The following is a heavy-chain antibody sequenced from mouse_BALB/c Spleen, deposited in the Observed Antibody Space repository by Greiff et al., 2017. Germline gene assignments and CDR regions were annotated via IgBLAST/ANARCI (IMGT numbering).Heavy chain of an antibody. D-gene: IGHD1-1*01. Sequence: VKLVESGPGLVAPSQSVSITCTVSGFSLTGYGVNWVRQPPGKGLEWLGMIWGDGSTDYNSALKSRLSISKDNSKSQVFLKMNSLQTDDTARYYCAREGLLRRYAMDYWGQGTSVTVSS. CDR3: AREGLLRRYAMDY. V-gene: IGHV2-6-7*01. CDR2: IWGDGST. CDR1: GFSLTGYG. J-gene: IGHJ4*01.